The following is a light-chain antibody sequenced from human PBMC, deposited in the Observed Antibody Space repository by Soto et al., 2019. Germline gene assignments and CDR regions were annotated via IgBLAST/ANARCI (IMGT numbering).Light chain of an antibody. CDR2: GAS. J-gene: IGKJ1*01. V-gene: IGKV3-20*01. CDR1: QSVSSSY. Sequence: EILLTQSPGTLSLSPGERATLSCRASQSVSSSYLSWYQLKPGQAPRLLIYGASSRATGIPDRFSGSGSGTDFTLTISRLEPEDFAVYYCHQYGYSFRAFGQGTKVEL. CDR3: HQYGYSFRA.